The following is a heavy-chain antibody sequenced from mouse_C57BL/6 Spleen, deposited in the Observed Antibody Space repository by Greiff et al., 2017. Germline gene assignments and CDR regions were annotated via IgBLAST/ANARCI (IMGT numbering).Heavy chain of an antibody. CDR3: TRRDWDDKDYFDY. V-gene: IGHV1-15*01. Sequence: QVQLQQSGAELVRPGASVTLSCKASGYTFTDYEMHWVKQTPVHGLEWIGAIDPETGGTAYNQKFKGKAILTADKSSSTAYMELRSLTSEDSAVYYCTRRDWDDKDYFDYWGQGTTLTVSS. D-gene: IGHD4-1*01. CDR1: GYTFTDYE. J-gene: IGHJ2*01. CDR2: IDPETGGT.